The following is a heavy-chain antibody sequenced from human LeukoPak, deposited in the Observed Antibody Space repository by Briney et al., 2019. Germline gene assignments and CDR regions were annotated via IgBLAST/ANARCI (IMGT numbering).Heavy chain of an antibody. D-gene: IGHD5-12*01. V-gene: IGHV1-69*01. Sequence: GASVKVSCKASGGSIRLYAISWVRQAPGQGLEWMGGIITIRGTTNYAQKFQGRVTITAEEATNTAYMELSSLRSEDTAVYYCARDFRPYSGYDSAFDIWGQGTMVTVSS. CDR3: ARDFRPYSGYDSAFDI. CDR2: IITIRGTT. J-gene: IGHJ3*02. CDR1: GGSIRLYA.